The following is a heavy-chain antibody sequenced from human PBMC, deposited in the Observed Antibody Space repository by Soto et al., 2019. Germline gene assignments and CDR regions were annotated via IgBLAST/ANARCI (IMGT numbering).Heavy chain of an antibody. J-gene: IGHJ4*02. D-gene: IGHD3-22*01. CDR1: GDSISSTNYY. V-gene: IGHV4-39*01. Sequence: PSETLSLTCIVSGDSISSTNYYWGWIRQPPGKGLEWIGSIYYSGSTYYNPSLKSRVTISVDTSKNQFSLKLSSVTAADTAVYYCARIGGGSGYYYVPHLFDYWGLGTVVTVSS. CDR3: ARIGGGSGYYYVPHLFDY. CDR2: IYYSGST.